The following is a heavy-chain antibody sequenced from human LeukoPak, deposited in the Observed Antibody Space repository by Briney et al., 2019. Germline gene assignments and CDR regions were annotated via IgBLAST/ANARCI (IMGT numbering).Heavy chain of an antibody. CDR2: IKQDGSEK. CDR1: GFTFSSYW. CDR3: AREEVIYYYDSSGYYQYFQH. D-gene: IGHD3-22*01. Sequence: PGGSLRLSCAASGFTFSSYWMSWVRQAPGKGLEWVANIKQDGSEKYYVDSVKGRFTISRDNAKNSLYLQMNSLRAEDTAVYYCAREEVIYYYDSSGYYQYFQHWGQGTLVTVSS. J-gene: IGHJ1*01. V-gene: IGHV3-7*01.